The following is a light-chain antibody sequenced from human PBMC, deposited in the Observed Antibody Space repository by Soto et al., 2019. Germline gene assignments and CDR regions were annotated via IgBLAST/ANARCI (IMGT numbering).Light chain of an antibody. Sequence: EIVLTQSPGTLSLSPGERATLSCRASESVSSNYLAWYQQKPGQAPRLLIYAASSRATGIPDRFSGSGSGTDFTLTISRLEPEDLAVYFCQQYGTSPYTVGQGTKVDIK. V-gene: IGKV3-20*01. CDR3: QQYGTSPYT. CDR2: AAS. J-gene: IGKJ2*01. CDR1: ESVSSNY.